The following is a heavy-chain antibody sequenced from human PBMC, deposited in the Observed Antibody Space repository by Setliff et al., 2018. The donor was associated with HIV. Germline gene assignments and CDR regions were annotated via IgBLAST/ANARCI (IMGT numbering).Heavy chain of an antibody. CDR2: IYYSGST. CDR1: DGSFSAYY. J-gene: IGHJ4*02. V-gene: IGHV4-39*01. Sequence: ETLSLTCAVYDGSFSAYYWGWIRQPPGKGLEWIGSIYYSGSTYYNPSLKSRVTISVDTSKNQFSLKLSSVTAADTAVYYCASEATDCSGGSCLSGSDYWGQGTLVTVSS. D-gene: IGHD2-15*01. CDR3: ASEATDCSGGSCLSGSDY.